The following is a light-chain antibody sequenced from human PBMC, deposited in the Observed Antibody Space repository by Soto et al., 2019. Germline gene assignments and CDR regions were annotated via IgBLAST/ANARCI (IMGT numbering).Light chain of an antibody. CDR3: QQFQSSLRT. Sequence: EIVLTQSPATLSVSPGERAALSCRASQSVSNNLAWYQQKPGQPPRLLIFGASTRATGIPARFSGSGSGTDFTLTISGLEPEDFAMYYCQQFQSSLRTFGQGAKVDI. V-gene: IGKV3D-15*01. CDR1: QSVSNN. CDR2: GAS. J-gene: IGKJ1*01.